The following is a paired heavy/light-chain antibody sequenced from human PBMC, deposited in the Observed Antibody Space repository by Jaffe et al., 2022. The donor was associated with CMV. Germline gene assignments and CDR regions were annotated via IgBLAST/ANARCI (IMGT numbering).Heavy chain of an antibody. CDR3: ARTKQEMTDYYDYYMDV. Sequence: QVTLRESGPALVKPTQTLTLTCTFSGFSLTTSGMCLTWIRQPPGKALEWLARIDWDDDKHYATSLKTRLTISQDTSKNQVVLTLANMDPADTATYYCARTKQEMTDYYDYYMDVWGQGTTVTVSS. CDR1: GFSLTTSGMC. J-gene: IGHJ6*02. V-gene: IGHV2-70*15. D-gene: IGHD6-13*01. CDR2: IDWDDDK.
Light chain of an antibody. CDR2: GRN. CDR1: SLRLYY. V-gene: IGLV3-19*01. CDR3: LSRGTSVNPIGV. Sequence: SSELTQDPAVSVALGQTVTITCQGDSLRLYYASWYQQKPRQAPVLVLYGRNNRPSGIPDRFSGSSSGNTASLTITGAQAEDDADYYCLSRGTSVNPIGVFGGGTKLTVL. J-gene: IGLJ3*02.